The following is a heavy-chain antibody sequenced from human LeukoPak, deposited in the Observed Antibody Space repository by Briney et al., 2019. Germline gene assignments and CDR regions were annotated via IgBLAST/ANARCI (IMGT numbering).Heavy chain of an antibody. V-gene: IGHV3-23*01. Sequence: PGGSLRLSCAASGFRFSEHAMSWVRQAPGKGLEWVSAISGSGGSTYYADSVKGRFTISRDNSKNTLYLQMSSLRAEDTAVYYCATDRGWRTSGYYLYYFEYWGQGTLVTYSS. CDR1: GFRFSEHA. J-gene: IGHJ4*02. D-gene: IGHD3-3*01. CDR2: ISGSGGST. CDR3: ATDRGWRTSGYYLYYFEY.